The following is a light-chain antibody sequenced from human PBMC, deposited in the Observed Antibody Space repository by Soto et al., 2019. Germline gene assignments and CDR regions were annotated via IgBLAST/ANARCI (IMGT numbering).Light chain of an antibody. CDR3: QAWDSSNVV. CDR2: QDS. CDR1: KLGDKY. V-gene: IGLV3-1*01. J-gene: IGLJ2*01. Sequence: ELTQPPSVSVSPGQTASITCSGDKLGDKYACWYQQKPGQSPVLVIYQDSKRPSGIPERFSGSNSGNTATLTISGTQAMDEADYYCQAWDSSNVVFGGGTKVTVL.